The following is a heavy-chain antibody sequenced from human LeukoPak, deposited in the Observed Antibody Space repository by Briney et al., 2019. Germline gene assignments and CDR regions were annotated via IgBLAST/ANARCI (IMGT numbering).Heavy chain of an antibody. CDR3: ARDPYCSSTSCLGFDI. D-gene: IGHD2-2*01. V-gene: IGHV4-31*03. CDR2: IYYSGST. J-gene: IGHJ3*02. Sequence: SETLSLTCTVSGGSISSGGYYWSWIRQHPGTGLEWIGYIYYSGSTYYNPSLKSRVTISVDTSKNQFSLKLSSVTAADTAVYYCARDPYCSSTSCLGFDIWGQGTMVTVSS. CDR1: GGSISSGGYY.